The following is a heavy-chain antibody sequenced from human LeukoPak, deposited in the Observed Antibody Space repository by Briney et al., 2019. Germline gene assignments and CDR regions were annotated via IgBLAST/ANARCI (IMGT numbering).Heavy chain of an antibody. CDR3: TRDTFGARDS. Sequence: PGGSLRLSCAASGYTFSSYLMHWVRQGPGKGLVWVSRINEDGSSTSYAESVRGRFTISRDNAKNTLYLQMNSLTAEDAAVYYCTRDTFGARDSWGQGTLVTVSS. CDR2: INEDGSST. CDR1: GYTFSSYL. J-gene: IGHJ1*01. V-gene: IGHV3-74*01. D-gene: IGHD2-21*02.